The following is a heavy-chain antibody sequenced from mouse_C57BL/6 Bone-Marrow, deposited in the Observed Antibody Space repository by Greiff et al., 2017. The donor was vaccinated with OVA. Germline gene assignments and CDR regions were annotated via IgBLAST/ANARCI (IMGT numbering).Heavy chain of an antibody. J-gene: IGHJ2*01. Sequence: QVQLQQSGAELVRPGASVTLSCKASGYTFTEYEMHWVKQTPVHGLEWIGAIDPETGGTAYNQKFKGKAILTADKSSSTAYMELCSLTSEDSAVYYCTRWDYWGQGTTLTVSS. CDR3: TRWDY. CDR1: GYTFTEYE. V-gene: IGHV1-15*01. CDR2: IDPETGGT.